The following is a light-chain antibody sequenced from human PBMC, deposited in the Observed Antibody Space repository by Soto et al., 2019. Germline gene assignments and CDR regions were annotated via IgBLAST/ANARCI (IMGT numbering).Light chain of an antibody. CDR2: DVS. CDR1: SSDVGGYNF. Sequence: QSVLTQPASVSGSPGQSITISCTGTSSDVGGYNFVSWYQQHPGKAPKLMIYDVSNRPSGVSDRFSGSKSGNTASLTILGLQAEDEADYYCSSYATSILEVFGTGTKVPVL. CDR3: SSYATSILEV. J-gene: IGLJ1*01. V-gene: IGLV2-14*03.